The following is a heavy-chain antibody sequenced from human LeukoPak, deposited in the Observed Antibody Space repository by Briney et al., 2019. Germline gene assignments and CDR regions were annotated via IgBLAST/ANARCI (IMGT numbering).Heavy chain of an antibody. CDR1: GGSISNYF. D-gene: IGHD2-15*01. J-gene: IGHJ4*02. CDR3: ARRTSGAIHCSGGRCYFDY. CDR2: IHHTESP. V-gene: IGHV4-59*01. Sequence: KPSETLSLTCTVSGGSISNYFWSWIRQAPGKGLEWIGYIHHTESPNYNPSLKSRVTMSEDTSKNQLSLRLRSVTAADTAVYYCARRTSGAIHCSGGRCYFDYWGQGTLVTVSS.